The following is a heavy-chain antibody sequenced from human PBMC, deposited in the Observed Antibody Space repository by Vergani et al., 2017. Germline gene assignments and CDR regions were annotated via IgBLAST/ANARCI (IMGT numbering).Heavy chain of an antibody. CDR3: ARVYSSGWGGRIDY. D-gene: IGHD6-19*01. CDR1: GGSISSGSYY. Sequence: QVQLQESGPGLVKPSQTLSLTCTVSGGSISSGSYYWSWIRQPAGKGLEWIGRIYTSGSTNYNPSLKSRVTISVDTSKNQFSLKLSSVTAADTAVYYCARVYSSGWGGRIDYWGQGTLVTVSS. J-gene: IGHJ4*02. CDR2: IYTSGST. V-gene: IGHV4-61*02.